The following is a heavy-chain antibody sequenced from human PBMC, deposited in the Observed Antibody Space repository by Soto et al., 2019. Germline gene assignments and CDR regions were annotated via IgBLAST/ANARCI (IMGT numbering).Heavy chain of an antibody. Sequence: GGSLRITCAACGYTVDDYAMHWVRQAPGKGLEWVSGISWNSGSIGYADSVKGRFTISRDNAKNSLYLQMNSLRAEDTALYYCAKDRRDSSSWYYFDYWGQGTLVTVSS. V-gene: IGHV3-9*01. CDR2: ISWNSGSI. J-gene: IGHJ4*02. CDR3: AKDRRDSSSWYYFDY. D-gene: IGHD6-13*01. CDR1: GYTVDDYA.